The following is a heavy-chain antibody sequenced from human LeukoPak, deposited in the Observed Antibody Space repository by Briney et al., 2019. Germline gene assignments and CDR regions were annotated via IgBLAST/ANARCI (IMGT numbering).Heavy chain of an antibody. CDR1: GFTFSSYA. CDR3: ARDHLVRGVIVGANWFDP. CDR2: LSYDGSNK. J-gene: IGHJ5*02. Sequence: GGSLRLSCAASGFTFSSYAMHWVRRAPGKGLEWVAVLSYDGSNKYYADSVKGRFTISRDNSKNTLYLQMNSLRAEDTAVYYCARDHLVRGVIVGANWFDPWGQGTLVTVSS. D-gene: IGHD3-10*01. V-gene: IGHV3-30*04.